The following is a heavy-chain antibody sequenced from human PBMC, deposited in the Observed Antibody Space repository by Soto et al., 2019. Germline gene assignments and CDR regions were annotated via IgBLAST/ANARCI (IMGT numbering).Heavy chain of an antibody. Sequence: QVQLVQSGAEVKKPGSSVKVSCKASGGTFSSYAISWVQQAPGQGLEWMGGIIPIFGTANYAQKFQGRVTITADESTSTAYMELSSLRSEDTAVYYCASPSTRWSNYYYGMDVWGQGTTVTVSS. CDR1: GGTFSSYA. V-gene: IGHV1-69*01. J-gene: IGHJ6*02. D-gene: IGHD2-2*01. CDR3: ASPSTRWSNYYYGMDV. CDR2: IIPIFGTA.